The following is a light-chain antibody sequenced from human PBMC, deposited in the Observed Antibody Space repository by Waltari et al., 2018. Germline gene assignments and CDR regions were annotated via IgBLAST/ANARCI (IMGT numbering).Light chain of an antibody. CDR2: RAS. V-gene: IGKV1-17*01. Sequence: DIHMTQSPSSLSASVGYTVTLTSQSSQGIGNNLNWYQQKPGKAPKLLIYRASSLQSGIPCRFSGSGSGTECTLTISSLQPEDFATYYCQQGYSDPRTFGQGTKVEIK. CDR1: QGIGNN. J-gene: IGKJ1*01. CDR3: QQGYSDPRT.